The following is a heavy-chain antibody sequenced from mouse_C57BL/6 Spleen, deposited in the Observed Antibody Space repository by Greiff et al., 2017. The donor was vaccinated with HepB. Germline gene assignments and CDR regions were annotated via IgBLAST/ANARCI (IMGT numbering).Heavy chain of an antibody. V-gene: IGHV1-81*01. CDR1: GYTFTSYG. CDR2: IYPRSGNT. D-gene: IGHD1-1*01. J-gene: IGHJ2*01. CDR3: ARSPSVVATDY. Sequence: QVQLKQSGAELARPGASVKLSCKASGYTFTSYGISWVKQRTGQGLEWIGEIYPRSGNTYYNEKFKGKATLTADKSSSTAYMELRSLTSEDSAVYFCARSPSVVATDYWGQGTTLTVSS.